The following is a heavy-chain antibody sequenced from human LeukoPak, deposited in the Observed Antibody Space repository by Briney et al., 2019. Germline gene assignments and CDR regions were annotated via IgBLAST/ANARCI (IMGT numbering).Heavy chain of an antibody. CDR1: GFTFSGYA. V-gene: IGHV3-30*04. CDR3: ARVGRGYSFKVYYFDY. CDR2: ISYDGSNK. J-gene: IGHJ4*02. D-gene: IGHD5-18*01. Sequence: GGSLRLSCAASGFTFSGYAIHWVRQAPGKGLKWVAVISYDGSNKFYADSVKGRFTISRDNSNNTLYLQMNSLRAEDTAIYYCARVGRGYSFKVYYFDYWGQGTLVTVSS.